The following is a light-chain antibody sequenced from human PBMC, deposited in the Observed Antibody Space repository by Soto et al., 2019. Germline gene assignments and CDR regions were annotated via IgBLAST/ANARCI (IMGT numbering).Light chain of an antibody. CDR2: DIS. CDR1: QSVSGY. CDR3: QHRSSWTIT. Sequence: EIVLTQSPGTLSLSPGERATLSCRASQSVSGYLAWYQQKPGQAPRLLIYDISKRATGIPARFSGSGSATDFNLTISRLEPEDFAVYYCQHRSSWTITFGQGTRLEIK. J-gene: IGKJ5*01. V-gene: IGKV3-11*01.